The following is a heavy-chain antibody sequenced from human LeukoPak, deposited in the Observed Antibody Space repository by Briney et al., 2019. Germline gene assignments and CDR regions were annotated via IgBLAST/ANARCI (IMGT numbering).Heavy chain of an antibody. J-gene: IGHJ6*02. CDR3: ARSIAVAGYYYYGMDV. CDR2: VYSGGTT. V-gene: IGHV3-66*01. Sequence: PGGSLRLSCAASGFTFSSYAMSWVLQAPGKGLEWVSLVYSGGTTYHADSVKGRFTISRDDSKNTVYLQMNSLRAEDTAVYYCARSIAVAGYYYYGMDVWGQGTTVTVSS. CDR1: GFTFSSYA. D-gene: IGHD6-19*01.